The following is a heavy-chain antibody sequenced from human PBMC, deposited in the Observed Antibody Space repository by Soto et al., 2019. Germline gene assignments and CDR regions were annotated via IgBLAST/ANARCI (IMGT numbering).Heavy chain of an antibody. CDR2: ISYDGSNK. D-gene: IGHD6-19*01. J-gene: IGHJ4*02. CDR1: GFTFSSYG. V-gene: IGHV3-30*18. Sequence: QVQLVESGGGVVQPGRSLRLSCAASGFTFSSYGMHWVRQAPGKGLEWVAVISYDGSNKYYADSVKGRFTISRDNSKNTLYLQMNSLRAEETAVYYCAKDWVAVAGPRWGQGTLVTVSS. CDR3: AKDWVAVAGPR.